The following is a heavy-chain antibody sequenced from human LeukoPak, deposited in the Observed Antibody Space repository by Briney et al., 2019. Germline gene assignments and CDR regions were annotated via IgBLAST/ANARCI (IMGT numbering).Heavy chain of an antibody. CDR1: GFTFSNSG. CDR3: AKGGRDYWYFDL. CDR2: ISSDGSDK. V-gene: IGHV3-30*18. Sequence: GRSLRLSCAASGFTFSNSGMHWVRQAPGKGLEWVAVISSDGSDKYYTDSLKGRFTISRDNSKSTLYLRMNSLRAEDTAVYYCAKGGRDYWYFDLWGRGTLVTVSS. J-gene: IGHJ2*01.